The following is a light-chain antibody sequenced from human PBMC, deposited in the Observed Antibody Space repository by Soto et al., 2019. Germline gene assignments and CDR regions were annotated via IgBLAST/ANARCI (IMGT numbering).Light chain of an antibody. CDR2: DAS. V-gene: IGKV3-20*01. CDR1: QRVSSS. CDR3: QHYDRRSPWT. J-gene: IGKJ1*01. Sequence: EIVLTQSPGTLSLSPGERATLSCRASQRVSSSLAWYQQGGGQAPRVVIYDASSRAAGIPDRFSGSGSGTDFTLTISRLEPEDFAVYYCQHYDRRSPWTFGPGARVEVK.